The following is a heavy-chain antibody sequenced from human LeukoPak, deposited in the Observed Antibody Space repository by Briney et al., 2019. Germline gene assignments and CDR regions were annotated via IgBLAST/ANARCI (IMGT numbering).Heavy chain of an antibody. Sequence: SETLSLTCTVSGGSISSSSYYWGWIRQPPGKGLEWIGNIYYSGSTYYNPSLKSRVTISVDTSKNQFSLKLSSVTAADTAVYYCARSQYYYDSSGYYYVDYWGQGTLVTVSS. CDR1: GGSISSSSYY. V-gene: IGHV4-39*07. J-gene: IGHJ4*02. CDR3: ARSQYYYDSSGYYYVDY. D-gene: IGHD3-22*01. CDR2: IYYSGST.